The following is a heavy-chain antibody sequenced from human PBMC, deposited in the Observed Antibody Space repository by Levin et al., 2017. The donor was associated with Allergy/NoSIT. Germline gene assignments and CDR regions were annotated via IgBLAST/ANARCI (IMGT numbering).Heavy chain of an antibody. CDR2: ISAYNGNT. CDR1: GYTFSNYG. CDR3: ARESFIRGGAAKGDDAFDI. J-gene: IGHJ3*02. V-gene: IGHV1-18*01. Sequence: GESLKISCKASGYTFSNYGISWVRQAPGQGLDWMGWISAYNGNTKYAEKFQGRVTMITDTSTSTAYMELRSLRSDDTAVYYCARESFIRGGAAKGDDAFDIWGQGTMVTVFS. D-gene: IGHD3-10*01.